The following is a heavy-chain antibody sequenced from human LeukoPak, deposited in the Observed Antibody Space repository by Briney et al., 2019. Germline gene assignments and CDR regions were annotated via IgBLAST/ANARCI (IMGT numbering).Heavy chain of an antibody. J-gene: IGHJ4*02. CDR3: ARDRHCSGGSCLDY. Sequence: SETLSLTCTVSGGSISSSSYYWGWIRQPPGKGLEWIGSIYYSGSTYYNPSLKSRVTISVDTSKNQFSLKLSSVTAADTAVYYCARDRHCSGGSCLDYWGQGTLVTVSS. V-gene: IGHV4-39*07. CDR2: IYYSGST. CDR1: GGSISSSSYY. D-gene: IGHD2-15*01.